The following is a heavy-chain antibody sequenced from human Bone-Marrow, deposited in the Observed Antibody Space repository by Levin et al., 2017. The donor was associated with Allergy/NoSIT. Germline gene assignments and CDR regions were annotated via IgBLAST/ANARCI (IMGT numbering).Heavy chain of an antibody. V-gene: IGHV1-69*13. D-gene: IGHD3-3*01. J-gene: IGHJ6*02. Sequence: ASVKVSCKASGGSLNNYAISWVRQAPGQGLEWMGGIIPSFGATNYAQTFQDRVTITADESTNIAYLELRGLRSEDTAVYYCSRGARYLEWLSNTRHYYYYGVDVWGQGTTVTVSS. CDR2: IIPSFGAT. CDR1: GGSLNNYA. CDR3: SRGARYLEWLSNTRHYYYYGVDV.